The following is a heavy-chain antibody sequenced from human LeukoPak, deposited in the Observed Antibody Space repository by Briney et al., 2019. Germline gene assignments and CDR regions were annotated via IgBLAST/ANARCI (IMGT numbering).Heavy chain of an antibody. Sequence: GGSLRLSCAASGFTFSSYAMHWVRQAPGKGLEWVAVISYDGSNNYYADSVKGRFTISRDNSKNTLYLQMNSLRAEDTAVYYCARDAIGYCSSTSCYSLDYWGQGTLVTVSS. CDR1: GFTFSSYA. V-gene: IGHV3-30*01. CDR2: ISYDGSNN. J-gene: IGHJ4*02. CDR3: ARDAIGYCSSTSCYSLDY. D-gene: IGHD2-2*01.